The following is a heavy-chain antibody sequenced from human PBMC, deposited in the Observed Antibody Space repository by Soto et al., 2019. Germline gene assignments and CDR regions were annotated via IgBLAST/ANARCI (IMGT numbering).Heavy chain of an antibody. CDR2: IDPSDSYT. Sequence: GESLKIYFKGPGYSFTSYWISWVRQMPGKGLEWMGRIDPSDSYTNYSPSFQGHVTISADKSISTAYLQWSSLKASDTAMYYCEGNKIAVAGTHYYYGMDVWGQGTTVTVSS. CDR3: EGNKIAVAGTHYYYGMDV. CDR1: GYSFTSYW. D-gene: IGHD6-19*01. J-gene: IGHJ6*02. V-gene: IGHV5-10-1*01.